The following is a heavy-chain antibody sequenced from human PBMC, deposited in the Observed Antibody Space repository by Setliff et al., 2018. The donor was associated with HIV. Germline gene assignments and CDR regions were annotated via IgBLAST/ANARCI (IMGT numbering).Heavy chain of an antibody. CDR3: ARAPFYYGSGSYQTFDY. CDR1: GDTFNSHA. J-gene: IGHJ4*02. D-gene: IGHD3-10*01. Sequence: SVKVSCKASGDTFNSHAISWVRQAPGQGLEWMGGIIPIFGTPNYAQKFKGRLTITADESASTVYMELSSLRSGDTAVYYCARAPFYYGSGSYQTFDYWGQGTLVTVSS. V-gene: IGHV1-69*13. CDR2: IIPIFGTP.